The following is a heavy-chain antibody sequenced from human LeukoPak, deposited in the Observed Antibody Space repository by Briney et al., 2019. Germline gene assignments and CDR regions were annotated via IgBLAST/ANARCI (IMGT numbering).Heavy chain of an antibody. D-gene: IGHD1-26*01. Sequence: ASVKVSCKASGYTFTSYGISWVQQAPGQGLEWLGWMSAYNGNTNYAEKLQGRVTMTTDTSTSTAYMELRSLRSDDTAVYYCARDDKSGSWSWFAPWGQGTLVTVSS. V-gene: IGHV1-18*01. J-gene: IGHJ5*02. CDR2: MSAYNGNT. CDR3: ARDDKSGSWSWFAP. CDR1: GYTFTSYG.